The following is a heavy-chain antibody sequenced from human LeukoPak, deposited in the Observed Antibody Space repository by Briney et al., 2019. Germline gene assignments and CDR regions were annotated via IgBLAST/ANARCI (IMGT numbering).Heavy chain of an antibody. D-gene: IGHD2-15*01. Sequence: GSLRLSCAASGFTFSSYSMNWVRQAPGKGLEWVSSISSSSSYIYYADSVKGRFTISRDNAKNSLYLQMNSLRAEDTAVYYCAGGYCSGGSCYRDDAFDIWGQGTMVTVSS. CDR2: ISSSSSYI. V-gene: IGHV3-21*01. J-gene: IGHJ3*02. CDR3: AGGYCSGGSCYRDDAFDI. CDR1: GFTFSSYS.